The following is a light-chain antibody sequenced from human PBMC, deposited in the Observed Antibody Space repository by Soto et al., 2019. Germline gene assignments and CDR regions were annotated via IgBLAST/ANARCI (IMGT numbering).Light chain of an antibody. V-gene: IGKV4-1*01. CDR2: WAS. Sequence: DIVMTQSPDSLAVSLGERATINCKSSQSVLYSSNNKNYLAWYQQRPGQPPKLLIYWASTRESGVPDRFSGSGSRKNLAHIINSQHAENAEVYYCQQYESTPPTFGQGTKLEIK. J-gene: IGKJ2*01. CDR3: QQYESTPPT. CDR1: QSVLYSSNNKNY.